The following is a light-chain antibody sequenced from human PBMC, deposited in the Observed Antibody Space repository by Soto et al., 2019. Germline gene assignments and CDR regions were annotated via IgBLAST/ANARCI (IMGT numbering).Light chain of an antibody. J-gene: IGKJ1*01. CDR3: QQYKTYWT. CDR2: KAS. V-gene: IGKV1-5*03. CDR1: QSISNW. Sequence: DIQMTQSPSTLSAFVGDRVTITCRASQSISNWLAWYQQKPGKAPKLLIYKASSLEGGVPSRFSGSGSGTEFSLTISSLQPDDFATYYCQQYKTYWTFGQGTKVDI.